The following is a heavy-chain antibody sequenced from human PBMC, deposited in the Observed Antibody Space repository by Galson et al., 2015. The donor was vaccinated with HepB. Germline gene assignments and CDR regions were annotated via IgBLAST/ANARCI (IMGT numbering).Heavy chain of an antibody. CDR2: IYYSDNA. J-gene: IGHJ4*02. CDR1: GASITSAGSH. Sequence: TLSLTCAVSGASITSAGSHWSWIRQPPGKGLEWIGCIYYSDNADYNPSLRGRTTVSLDTSRNLFSLILTSVTAADTAVYYCVRGRDPYKTGYWGQGTLVTVSS. V-gene: IGHV4-30-4*08. D-gene: IGHD5-24*01. CDR3: VRGRDPYKTGY.